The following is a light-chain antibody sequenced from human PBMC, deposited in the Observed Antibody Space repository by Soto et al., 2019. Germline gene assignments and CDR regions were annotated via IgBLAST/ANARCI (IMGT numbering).Light chain of an antibody. CDR3: QQDYSTLAT. CDR2: AAS. V-gene: IGKV1-39*01. CDR1: ESISRH. Sequence: DIQIFQSPTPLAASVGDRGTLTFRAAESISRHLNWYQQKPGRAPDLLIYAASTLQNGVPSRFTGSGSGTEFTLTITGLQLEDFATYYCQQDYSTLATFGQGTRLEIK. J-gene: IGKJ5*01.